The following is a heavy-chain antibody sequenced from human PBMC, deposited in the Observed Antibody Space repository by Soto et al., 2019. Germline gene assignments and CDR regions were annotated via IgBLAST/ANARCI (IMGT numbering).Heavy chain of an antibody. CDR3: VKGGWLDF. J-gene: IGHJ5*01. CDR2: ISGDSVRT. CDR1: GFSFSNFE. D-gene: IGHD3-16*01. V-gene: IGHV3-23*01. Sequence: EVQLLESGGGLVQPGGSLRLSCAASGFSFSNFEMSWVRQAPGRGLEWVSFISGDSVRTNYADAVKGRFTISRDNSKHTLYLQMNSLTAEDTAVYACVKGGWLDFWGQGPLVTVSS.